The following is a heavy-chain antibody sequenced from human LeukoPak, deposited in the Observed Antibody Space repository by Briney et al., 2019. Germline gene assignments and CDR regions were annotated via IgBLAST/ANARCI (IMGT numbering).Heavy chain of an antibody. CDR2: IDWDDDK. J-gene: IGHJ4*02. CDR1: GGSISSYYW. D-gene: IGHD6-19*01. V-gene: IGHV2-70*11. Sequence: TLSLTCTVSGGSISSYYWSWIRQPPGKALEWLARIDWDDDKYYSTSLKTRLTISKDTSKNQVVLTMTNMDPVDTATYYCARTLSSGRDYWGQGTLVTVSS. CDR3: ARTLSSGRDY.